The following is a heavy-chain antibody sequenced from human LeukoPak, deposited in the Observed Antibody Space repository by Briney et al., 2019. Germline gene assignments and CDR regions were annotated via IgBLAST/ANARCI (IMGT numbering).Heavy chain of an antibody. CDR1: GLTFSDYY. CDR3: AREAFVVVPAADDY. J-gene: IGHJ4*02. D-gene: IGHD2-2*01. V-gene: IGHV3-11*04. CDR2: ISSTGSTI. Sequence: PGGSLRLSCAASGLTFSDYYMSWIRQAPGKGLEWVSYISSTGSTIYYADSVKGRFTISRDNAKNSLYLQMNSLRAEDTAVYYCAREAFVVVPAADDYWGQGTLVTVSS.